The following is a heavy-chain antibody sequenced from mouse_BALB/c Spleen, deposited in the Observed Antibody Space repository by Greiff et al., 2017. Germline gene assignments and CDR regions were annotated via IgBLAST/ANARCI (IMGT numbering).Heavy chain of an antibody. Sequence: EVKLMESGPGLVKPSQTVSLTCTVTDISITTGNYRWSWIRQFPGNKLEWIGYIYYSGTITYNPSLTSRTTITRDTSKNQFFLEMNSLTAEDTATYYCARDQGVITTGGYFDVWGAGTTVTVAS. CDR2: IYYSGTI. J-gene: IGHJ1*01. CDR3: ARDQGVITTGGYFDV. D-gene: IGHD2-4*01. V-gene: IGHV3-5*02. CDR1: DISITTGNYR.